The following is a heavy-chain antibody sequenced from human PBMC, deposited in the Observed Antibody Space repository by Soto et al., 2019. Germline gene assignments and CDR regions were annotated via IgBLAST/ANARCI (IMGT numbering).Heavy chain of an antibody. V-gene: IGHV3-15*01. D-gene: IGHD3-10*01. CDR2: LKSKTDCGTT. CDR1: GFTFNYAW. Sequence: PGGSLRLSCAASGFTFNYAWMTWVRQAPGKGLERVGRLKSKTDCGTTDYAAPVKGRFAISRDDSKYTVYLQMNSLKTEDTAVYYCTTDYRIKMVPGLITAGGYYYMDVWGKGTTVTVSS. J-gene: IGHJ6*03. CDR3: TTDYRIKMVPGLITAGGYYYMDV.